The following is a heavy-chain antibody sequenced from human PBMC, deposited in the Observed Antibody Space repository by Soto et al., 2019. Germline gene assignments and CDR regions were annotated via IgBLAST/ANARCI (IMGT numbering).Heavy chain of an antibody. CDR3: ARGVSGDPNWFDP. CDR2: IYYSGST. V-gene: IGHV4-31*03. J-gene: IGHJ5*02. CDR1: GGSISSGGYY. Sequence: SETLSLTCTVSGGSISSGGYYWSWIRQHPGKGLEWIGYIYYSGSTYYNPSLKSRVTISVDTSKNQFSLKLSSVTAADTAVYYCARGVSGDPNWFDPWGQGTLVTVSS. D-gene: IGHD2-21*02.